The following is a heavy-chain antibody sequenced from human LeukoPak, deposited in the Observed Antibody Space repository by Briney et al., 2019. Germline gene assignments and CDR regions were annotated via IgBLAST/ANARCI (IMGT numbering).Heavy chain of an antibody. V-gene: IGHV3-21*01. J-gene: IGHJ4*02. D-gene: IGHD3-3*01. CDR1: GFTFSSYS. Sequence: GGSLGLSCAASGFTFSSYSMNWVRQAPGKGPEWVSSISSSSSYIYYADSVKGRFTISRDNAKNSLYLQMNSLRAEDTAVYYCARDDNGRHDFFDYWGQGTLVTVSS. CDR3: ARDDNGRHDFFDY. CDR2: ISSSSSYI.